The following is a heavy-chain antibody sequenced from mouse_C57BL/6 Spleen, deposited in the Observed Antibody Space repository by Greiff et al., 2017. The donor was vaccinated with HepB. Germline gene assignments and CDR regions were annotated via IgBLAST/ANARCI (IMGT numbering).Heavy chain of an antibody. D-gene: IGHD2-1*01. J-gene: IGHJ3*01. V-gene: IGHV1-64*01. CDR3: ARDGNPGLFAY. CDR2: MLPNSGST. CDR1: GYTFTSYW. Sequence: QVQLQQPGAELVKPGASVKLSCKASGYTFTSYWMHWVKQRPGQGLEWIGMMLPNSGSTNYNEKFKSKATLTVDKSSSTAYMQLSSLTSEDSAVYYCARDGNPGLFAYWGQGTLVTVSA.